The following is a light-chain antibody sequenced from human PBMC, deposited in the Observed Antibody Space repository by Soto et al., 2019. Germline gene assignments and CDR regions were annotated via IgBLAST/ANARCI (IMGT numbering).Light chain of an antibody. V-gene: IGKV1-39*01. CDR2: DAS. CDR1: QTISTY. Sequence: DIQMTQSPSSLSASVGDRVTITCRASQTISTYLNWYQQKPGKAPRLLIYDASSLLSGGPSRFSGSGSGTDCTLTIASLQPEDFSTYYCQQSDSTPYTFGQGTKVEI. J-gene: IGKJ2*01. CDR3: QQSDSTPYT.